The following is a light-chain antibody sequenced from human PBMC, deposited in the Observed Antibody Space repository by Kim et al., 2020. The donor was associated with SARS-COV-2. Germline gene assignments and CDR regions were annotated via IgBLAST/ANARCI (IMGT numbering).Light chain of an antibody. V-gene: IGLV2-14*03. CDR1: SSDIGAYDY. CDR2: DVR. CDR3: SSYTSINPLV. Sequence: GQSITHSGTGTSSDIGAYDYVSWYQQHPGKAPKLMIYDVRKRPSGVSYRFSGSKSGNTASLTISGLQAEDEADYYCSSYTSINPLVFGGGTQLTVL. J-gene: IGLJ3*02.